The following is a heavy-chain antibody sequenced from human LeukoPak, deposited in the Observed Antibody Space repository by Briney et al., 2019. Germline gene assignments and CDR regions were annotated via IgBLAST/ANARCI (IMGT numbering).Heavy chain of an antibody. CDR3: ATLAYYDFWSGSYYYGMDV. D-gene: IGHD3-3*01. CDR2: INPNSGGT. CDR1: GCTFTGYY. Sequence: ASVKVSCKASGCTFTGYYMHWVRQAPGQGLEWMGWINPNSGGTNYAQRFQGRVTMTRDTSISTAYMELSRLRSDDTAVYYCATLAYYDFWSGSYYYGMDVWGQGTTVTVSS. V-gene: IGHV1-2*02. J-gene: IGHJ6*02.